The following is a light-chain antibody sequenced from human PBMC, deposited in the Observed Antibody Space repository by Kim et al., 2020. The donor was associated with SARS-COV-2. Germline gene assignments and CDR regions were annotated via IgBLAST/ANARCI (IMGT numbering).Light chain of an antibody. J-gene: IGLJ3*02. V-gene: IGLV6-57*03. CDR1: SGSIASNY. CDR3: QSYDSNTRV. CDR2: EDN. Sequence: GKNVTISCTRSSGSIASNYVQGYQQRPGSAPTSVIYEDNQRASGVPDRFSGSIDSSANSASLTISGLKTEDEADYYCQSYDSNTRVFGGGTQLTVL.